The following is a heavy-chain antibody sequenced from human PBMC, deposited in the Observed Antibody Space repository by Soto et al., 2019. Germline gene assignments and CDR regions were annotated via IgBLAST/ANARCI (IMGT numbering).Heavy chain of an antibody. J-gene: IGHJ6*02. Sequence: EVQLVETGGGLIQPGGSLRLSCTVSGFSVTNSYINWVRQAPGKGLEWVSILYSSGTTYYADSLRGRFTVSRDDSKNTLFLHMNSLSADDTAVYYCARDWSKFSYNYPYYYAMDAWGQGTTVTVSS. CDR3: ARDWSKFSYNYPYYYAMDA. V-gene: IGHV3-53*02. CDR2: LYSSGTT. D-gene: IGHD5-18*01. CDR1: GFSVTNSY.